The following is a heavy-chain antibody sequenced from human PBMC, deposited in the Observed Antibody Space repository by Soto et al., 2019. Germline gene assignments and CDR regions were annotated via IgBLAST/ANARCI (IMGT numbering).Heavy chain of an antibody. Sequence: QVQLQQWGAGLLKPSEILSLTCAVYGGSFSGYYWSWIRQPPGKGLEWIGEINHSGSTNYNPSLKSRVTISVDTSKNQFSLKLSSVTAADTAVYYCARTPGDDYGDYFDYWGQGTLVTVSS. CDR3: ARTPGDDYGDYFDY. V-gene: IGHV4-34*01. CDR1: GGSFSGYY. D-gene: IGHD4-17*01. CDR2: INHSGST. J-gene: IGHJ4*02.